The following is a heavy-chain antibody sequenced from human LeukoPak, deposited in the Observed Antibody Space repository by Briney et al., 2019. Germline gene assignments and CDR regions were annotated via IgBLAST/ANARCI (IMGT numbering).Heavy chain of an antibody. V-gene: IGHV3-30*18. CDR3: AKDLRAFRGSGGPYVDN. J-gene: IGHJ4*02. Sequence: PGRSLRLSCAASGFTFSNYGMHWVRQAPGKGLEWVALISYDGSHKSYADSVKGRSTISRDTSRNTLFLQMSSLRTEDTAVYYCAKDLRAFRGSGGPYVDNWGQGTLVPVSS. CDR2: ISYDGSHK. CDR1: GFTFSNYG. D-gene: IGHD3-10*01.